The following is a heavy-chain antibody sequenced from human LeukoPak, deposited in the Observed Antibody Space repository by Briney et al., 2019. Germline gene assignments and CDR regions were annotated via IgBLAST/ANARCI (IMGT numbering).Heavy chain of an antibody. V-gene: IGHV3-23*01. J-gene: IGHJ4*02. D-gene: IGHD3-16*02. Sequence: GGSLRLSCAASGFTFTDYAMSWVRQAPGKGLEWVSGISDSGRATYYTASVKGRCTISRDNSKNTVSLQMDNVTPEDTAVYFCARHDSFIPFWGQGALVTVSS. CDR1: GFTFTDYA. CDR3: ARHDSFIPF. CDR2: ISDSGRAT.